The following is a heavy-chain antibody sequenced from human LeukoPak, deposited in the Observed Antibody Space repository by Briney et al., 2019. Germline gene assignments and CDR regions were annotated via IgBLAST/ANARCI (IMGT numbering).Heavy chain of an antibody. CDR3: AGHSSGDVYYLDY. D-gene: IGHD4-17*01. CDR1: GGSVSDYD. V-gene: IGHV4-59*08. Sequence: SETLSLTCSVSGGSVSDYDWNWIRQSPGKGLEWIGYFYYSGSSRFNPSLKSRVAISVDTSNNQFSLKLTSVTAADTAVYYCAGHSSGDVYYLDYWGQGTLVTVSS. J-gene: IGHJ4*02. CDR2: FYYSGSS.